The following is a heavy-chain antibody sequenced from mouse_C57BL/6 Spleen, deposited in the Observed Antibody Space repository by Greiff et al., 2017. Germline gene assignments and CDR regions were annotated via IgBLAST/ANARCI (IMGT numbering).Heavy chain of an antibody. CDR2: SNPSNGGT. D-gene: IGHD1-1*01. J-gene: IGHJ1*03. Sequence: QVQLQQPGTELVKPGASVKLSCKASGYTFTSYWMHWVKQRPGQGLEWIGNSNPSNGGTNSNEKFKSKDTRTVDKSSSTAYMQLSSLTSEVSAVYYCARSGDYYGSSYGYFDVWGTGTTVTVSS. V-gene: IGHV1-53*01. CDR1: GYTFTSYW. CDR3: ARSGDYYGSSYGYFDV.